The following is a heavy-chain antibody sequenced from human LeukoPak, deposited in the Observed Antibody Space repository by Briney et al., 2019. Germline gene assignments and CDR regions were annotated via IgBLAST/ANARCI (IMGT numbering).Heavy chain of an antibody. J-gene: IGHJ4*02. CDR2: IKEDGTAN. Sequence: GGSLRHSCGASGFTFRHLWMAWVRQARGKGGEWVAHIKEDGTANYYVDSVKGRFTISKDDGKNSLYLQMNSLRVEDTAVYYCVRGGWELDYWGQGTLVTVSS. CDR1: GFTFRHLW. V-gene: IGHV3-7*01. CDR3: VRGGWELDY. D-gene: IGHD4-23*01.